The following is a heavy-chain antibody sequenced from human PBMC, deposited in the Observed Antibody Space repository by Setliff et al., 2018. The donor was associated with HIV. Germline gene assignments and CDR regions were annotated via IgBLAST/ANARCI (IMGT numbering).Heavy chain of an antibody. CDR2: IYYSGST. V-gene: IGHV4-39*07. CDR1: GGSISSSSYY. J-gene: IGHJ6*03. Sequence: SETLSLTCTVSGGSISSSSYYWGWIRQPPGKGLEWIGNIYYSGSTYYNPSLKSRVTISVDTSKNQFSLKLTSVTAADTAVYYCARGHDNKYYYFYYMDVWGKGTTVTVSS. D-gene: IGHD3-9*01. CDR3: ARGHDNKYYYFYYMDV.